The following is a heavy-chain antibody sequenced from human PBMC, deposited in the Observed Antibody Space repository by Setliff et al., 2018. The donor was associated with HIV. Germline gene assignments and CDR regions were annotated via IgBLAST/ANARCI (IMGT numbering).Heavy chain of an antibody. J-gene: IGHJ4*02. CDR1: GYSISSGYY. V-gene: IGHV4-61*09. CDR2: IHTSGST. D-gene: IGHD3-10*01. CDR3: ARVGYHGSGRYSFDY. Sequence: SETLSLTCAVSGYSISSGYYWSWIRQPAGKGLEWIGHIHTSGSTKYNPSLKSRVTISADTSKNQFSLNLSSVTAAETAVYYCARVGYHGSGRYSFDYWGQGTLVTV.